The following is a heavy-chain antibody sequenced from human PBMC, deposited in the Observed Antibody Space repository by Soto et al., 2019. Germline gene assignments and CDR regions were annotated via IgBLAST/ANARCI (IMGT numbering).Heavy chain of an antibody. CDR3: AREADYDSSDNRLNWFDP. D-gene: IGHD3-22*01. V-gene: IGHV3-48*02. CDR2: ISSTSSTI. CDR1: GFTFSSCS. J-gene: IGHJ5*02. Sequence: GGSLRLSCAASGFTFSSCSVNWVRQAPGKGLEWVSYISSTSSTIYYADSVKGRFTISRDNAKNSLYLQMNSLRDEDTAVYYCAREADYDSSDNRLNWFDPWGQGTLVTVSS.